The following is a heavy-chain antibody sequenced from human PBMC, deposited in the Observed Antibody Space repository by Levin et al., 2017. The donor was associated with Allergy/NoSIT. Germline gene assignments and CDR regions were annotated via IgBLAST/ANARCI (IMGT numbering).Heavy chain of an antibody. CDR3: ARDVSGRDWLSTGDY. V-gene: IGHV3-21*01. CDR1: GFTFSSYS. Sequence: PGGSLRLSCAASGFTFSSYSMNWVRQAPGKGLEWVSSISSSSSYIYYADSVKGRFTISRDNAKNSLYLQMNSLRAEDTAVYYCARDVSGRDWLSTGDYWGQGTLVTVSS. D-gene: IGHD3-9*01. CDR2: ISSSSSYI. J-gene: IGHJ4*02.